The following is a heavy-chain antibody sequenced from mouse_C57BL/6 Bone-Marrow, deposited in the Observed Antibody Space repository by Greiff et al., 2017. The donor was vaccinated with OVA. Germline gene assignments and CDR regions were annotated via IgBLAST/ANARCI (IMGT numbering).Heavy chain of an antibody. CDR2: ISYDGSN. V-gene: IGHV3-6*01. CDR1: GYSITSGYY. D-gene: IGHD1-1*01. Sequence: EVQRVESGPGLVKPSQSLSLTCSVTGYSITSGYYWNWIRQFPGNQLEWMGYISYDGSNNYNPSLKNRISITRDTSKNQFFLKLKSVTTEDTATYYCASHYGSSFNYFDYWGQGTTLTVSS. J-gene: IGHJ2*01. CDR3: ASHYGSSFNYFDY.